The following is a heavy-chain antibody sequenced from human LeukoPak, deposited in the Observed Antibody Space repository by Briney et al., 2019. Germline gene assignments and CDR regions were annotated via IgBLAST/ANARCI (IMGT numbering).Heavy chain of an antibody. D-gene: IGHD2-15*01. CDR2: ISSSGSTI. Sequence: NPGGSLRLSCAASGFTFSDYYMSWLRQAPGKGLEWVSYISSSGSTIYYADSVKGRFTISRDNAKNSLYLQMNSLRAEDTAVYYCARVRDCSGGSCYHFDYWGQGTLVTVSS. J-gene: IGHJ4*02. CDR3: ARVRDCSGGSCYHFDY. V-gene: IGHV3-11*01. CDR1: GFTFSDYY.